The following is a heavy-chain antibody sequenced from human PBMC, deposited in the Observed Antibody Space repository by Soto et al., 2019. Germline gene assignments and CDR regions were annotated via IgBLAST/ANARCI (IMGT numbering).Heavy chain of an antibody. CDR1: GFTFSSYA. CDR2: ISGSGGST. D-gene: IGHD2-21*01. CDR3: AKDFLQRYGGGDCCAEYFQH. Sequence: GGSLRLSCAASGFTFSSYAMSWVRQAPGKGLEWVSAISGSGGSTYYADSVKGRFTISRDNSKNTLYLQMNSLRAEDTAVYYCAKDFLQRYGGGDCCAEYFQHWGQGTLVTVSS. V-gene: IGHV3-23*01. J-gene: IGHJ1*01.